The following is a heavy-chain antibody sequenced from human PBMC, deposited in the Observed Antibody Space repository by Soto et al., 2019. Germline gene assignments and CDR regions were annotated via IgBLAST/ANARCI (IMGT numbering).Heavy chain of an antibody. J-gene: IGHJ6*02. Sequence: GASVKVSCKASGYTFTGYYMHWVLQAPGQGLEWMGWINPNSGGTNYAQKFQGRVTMTRDTSISTAYMELSRLRSDDTAVYYCARDTTTIRLSYYYGMDVWGQGTTVTVSS. CDR1: GYTFTGYY. CDR2: INPNSGGT. CDR3: ARDTTTIRLSYYYGMDV. V-gene: IGHV1-2*02. D-gene: IGHD5-12*01.